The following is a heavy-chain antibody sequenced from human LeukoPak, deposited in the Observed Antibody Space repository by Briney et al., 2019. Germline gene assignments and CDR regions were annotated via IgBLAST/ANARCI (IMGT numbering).Heavy chain of an antibody. Sequence: PSETLSLTCTVSGGSISSSSYYWGWIRQPPGKGPEWIGSIYYSGSTYYNPSLKSRVTISVDTSKNQFSLKLSSVTAADTAVYYCARQDGGQWLVRPHIDYWGQGTLVTVSS. V-gene: IGHV4-39*01. J-gene: IGHJ4*02. CDR2: IYYSGST. D-gene: IGHD6-19*01. CDR3: ARQDGGQWLVRPHIDY. CDR1: GGSISSSSYY.